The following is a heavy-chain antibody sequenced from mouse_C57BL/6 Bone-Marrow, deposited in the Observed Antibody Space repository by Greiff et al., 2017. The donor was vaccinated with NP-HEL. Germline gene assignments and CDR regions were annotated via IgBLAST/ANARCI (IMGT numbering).Heavy chain of an antibody. CDR3: ARLFLHYYGSSYYYAMDY. V-gene: IGHV1-82*01. D-gene: IGHD1-1*01. CDR2: IYPGDGDT. CDR1: GYAFSSSW. J-gene: IGHJ4*01. Sequence: QVQLQQSGPELVKPGASVKISCKASGYAFSSSWMNWVKQRPGKGLEWIGRIYPGDGDTNYNGKFKGKATLTADKSSSTAYMQLSSLTSEDSAVYFCARLFLHYYGSSYYYAMDYWGQGTSVTVSS.